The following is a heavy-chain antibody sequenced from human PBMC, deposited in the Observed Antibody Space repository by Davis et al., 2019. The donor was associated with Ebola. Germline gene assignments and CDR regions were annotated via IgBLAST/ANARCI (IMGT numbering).Heavy chain of an antibody. D-gene: IGHD3-16*01. CDR1: GGTFSTYT. V-gene: IGHV1-69*13. CDR3: ARDLLRDWTDV. CDR2: IIPIFAQA. J-gene: IGHJ5*02. Sequence: SVTVSCKASGGTFSTYTFTWVRQAPGQGLEWMGGIIPIFAQAKYAPKFQGRVTMTADESTSTVYMELTSLTQEDTAVYYCARDLLRDWTDVWGLGTLVTVSS.